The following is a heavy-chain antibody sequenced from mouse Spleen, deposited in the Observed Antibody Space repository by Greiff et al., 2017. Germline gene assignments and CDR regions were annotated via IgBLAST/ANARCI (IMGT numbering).Heavy chain of an antibody. CDR2: IWSGGST. CDR3: ARNGGTTVVEGFDY. J-gene: IGHJ2*01. Sequence: VKLVESGPGLVQPSQSLSITCTVSGFSLTSYGVHWVRQSPGKGLEWLGVIWSGGSTDYNAAFISRLSISKDNSKSQVFFKMNSLQADDTAIYYCARNGGTTVVEGFDYWGQGTTLTVSS. CDR1: GFSLTSYG. V-gene: IGHV2-2*01. D-gene: IGHD1-1*01.